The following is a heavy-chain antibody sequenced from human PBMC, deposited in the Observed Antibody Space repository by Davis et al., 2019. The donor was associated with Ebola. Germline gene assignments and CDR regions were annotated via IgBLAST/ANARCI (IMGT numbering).Heavy chain of an antibody. CDR2: VYHTGST. Sequence: PSETLSLTCSASGGSVTSYYWSWIRQTPGKGLEWIGYVYHTGSTNQNPSLKGRVTISVDTSRNQFSLKLSSVTAADTAVYYCAKEQGGPRYSGYYPYGLDVWGQGTTVTVSS. J-gene: IGHJ6*02. CDR1: GGSVTSYY. CDR3: AKEQGGPRYSGYYPYGLDV. D-gene: IGHD5-12*01. V-gene: IGHV4-59*02.